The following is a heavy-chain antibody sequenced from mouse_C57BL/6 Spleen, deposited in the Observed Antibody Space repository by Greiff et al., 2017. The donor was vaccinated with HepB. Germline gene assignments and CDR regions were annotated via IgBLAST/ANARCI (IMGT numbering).Heavy chain of an antibody. CDR3: ARGIYYDYDVGAWFAY. CDR1: GYTFTDYY. V-gene: IGHV1-19*01. D-gene: IGHD2-4*01. CDR2: INPYNGGT. Sequence: VQLQQSGPVLVKPGASVKMSCKASGYTFTDYYMNWVKQSHGKSLEWIGVINPYNGGTSYNQKFKGKATLTVDKSSSTAYMELNSLTSEDSAVYYWARGIYYDYDVGAWFAYWGQGTLVTVAA. J-gene: IGHJ3*01.